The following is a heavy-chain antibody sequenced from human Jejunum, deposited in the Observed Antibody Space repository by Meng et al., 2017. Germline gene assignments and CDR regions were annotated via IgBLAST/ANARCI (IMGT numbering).Heavy chain of an antibody. CDR1: GFTLSNYW. D-gene: IGHD5-18*01. Sequence: ESLKISCAASGFTLSNYWMHWVRQAPGKGLVWVSHINSDGSTTKYADSVKGRFTITRDNGKNTLYLQMNSLSVEDTAVYSCARAVRDNYGNFDFCGQGTLVTVSS. J-gene: IGHJ4*02. V-gene: IGHV3-74*01. CDR2: INSDGSTT. CDR3: ARAVRDNYGNFDF.